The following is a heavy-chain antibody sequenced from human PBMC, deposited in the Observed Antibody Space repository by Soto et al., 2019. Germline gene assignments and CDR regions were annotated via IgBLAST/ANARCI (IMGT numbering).Heavy chain of an antibody. D-gene: IGHD3-10*01. CDR3: ARGPPYYYGSGSYGLDY. Sequence: QVQLQESGPGLVKPSGTLSLTCAVSSGSISSSNWWSWVRQPPGKGLEWIGEIYHSGRTNYNPSLKSRVTISVDKSKNQFSLKLSSVTAADTAVYYCARGPPYYYGSGSYGLDYWGQGTLVTVSS. CDR2: IYHSGRT. V-gene: IGHV4-4*02. J-gene: IGHJ4*02. CDR1: SGSISSSNW.